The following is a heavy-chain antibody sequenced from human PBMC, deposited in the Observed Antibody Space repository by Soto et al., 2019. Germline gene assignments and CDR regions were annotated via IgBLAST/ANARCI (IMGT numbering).Heavy chain of an antibody. CDR2: ITSSGNGT. CDR1: VFKFINYA. D-gene: IGHD3-10*01. CDR3: AKRFFGSGSPPGAFDV. Sequence: GWSLRLSCASSVFKFINYAMSWVRQAPGKGPEWVSFITSSGNGTYYADSVKGRFTISRDNSKNTLYVQMNNLRAEDTAIYYCAKRFFGSGSPPGAFDVWGPGTMVTVSS. J-gene: IGHJ3*01. V-gene: IGHV3-23*05.